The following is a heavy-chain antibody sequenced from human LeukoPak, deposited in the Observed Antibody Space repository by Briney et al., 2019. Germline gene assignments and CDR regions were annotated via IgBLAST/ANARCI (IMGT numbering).Heavy chain of an antibody. CDR1: GYSFTSYW. V-gene: IGHV5-51*01. J-gene: IGHJ4*02. CDR3: AIIEFGEERDGYNFDY. CDR2: IYPGDSDT. Sequence: GESLKISCKGSGYSFTSYWIGWVRLMPGKGLEWMGIIYPGDSDTRYSPSFQGQVTISADKSISTAYLQWSSLKASDTAMYYCAIIEFGEERDGYNFDYWGQGTLVTVSS. D-gene: IGHD5-24*01.